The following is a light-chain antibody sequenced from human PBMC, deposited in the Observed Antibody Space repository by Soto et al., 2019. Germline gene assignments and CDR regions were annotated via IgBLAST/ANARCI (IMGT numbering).Light chain of an antibody. CDR2: EAS. CDR1: QTINRW. CDR3: QQYNSYPWT. V-gene: IGKV1-5*03. Sequence: DIPMTQSPSTLSASVGDRVTITCRASQTINRWLAWHQQKPGKAPKLLIYEASSLESGVPSRFGGSGSGTEFTLIISSLQADDFATYYCQQYNSYPWTFGQGTKVEIK. J-gene: IGKJ1*01.